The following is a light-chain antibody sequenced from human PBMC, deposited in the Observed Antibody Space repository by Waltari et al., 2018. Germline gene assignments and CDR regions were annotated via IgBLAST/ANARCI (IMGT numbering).Light chain of an antibody. Sequence: QSALTQPASVSGSPEQSITISCTGTSSDVGGYNYVSWYQQYPGKAPKLMIFDVNSRPAGVSNRFSGSKSGNTASLTISGLQAEDEANYYCSSYTVSSSLVIFGGGTKLTVL. J-gene: IGLJ2*01. CDR2: DVN. V-gene: IGLV2-14*01. CDR1: SSDVGGYNY. CDR3: SSYTVSSSLVI.